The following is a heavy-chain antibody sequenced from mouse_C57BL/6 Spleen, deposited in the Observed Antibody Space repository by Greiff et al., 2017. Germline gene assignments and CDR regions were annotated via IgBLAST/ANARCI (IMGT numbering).Heavy chain of an antibody. CDR1: GYTFTDYY. D-gene: IGHD1-1*01. J-gene: IGHJ2*01. V-gene: IGHV1-19*01. CDR3: ARTPDYYGSSPYFDY. CDR2: INPYNGGT. Sequence: VQLKQSGPVLVKPGASVKMSCKASGYTFTDYYMNWVKQSPGQSLEWIGVINPYNGGTSYNQKFKGKATLTVDKSSSTAYMELNSLTSEDSAVYYCARTPDYYGSSPYFDYWGQGTTLTVSS.